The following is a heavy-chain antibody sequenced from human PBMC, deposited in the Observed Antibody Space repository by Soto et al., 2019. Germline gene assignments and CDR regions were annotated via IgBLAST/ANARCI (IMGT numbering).Heavy chain of an antibody. D-gene: IGHD4-4*01. Sequence: QVQLQESGPGLVKASQTLSLACTVSGGSIDTSDYYWSWILQQPGKGLEWIGYIFHSGDTYYNPSLTSRLPFSVDTSKNKFSLRLTSVTVADTAMYFCAIHPRVTRGWHFDLWGRGTLVTVS. J-gene: IGHJ2*01. CDR2: IFHSGDT. CDR1: GGSIDTSDYY. V-gene: IGHV4-31*02. CDR3: AIHPRVTRGWHFDL.